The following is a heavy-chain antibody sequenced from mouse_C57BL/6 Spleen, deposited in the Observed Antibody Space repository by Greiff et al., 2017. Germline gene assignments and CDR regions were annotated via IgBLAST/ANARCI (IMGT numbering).Heavy chain of an antibody. V-gene: IGHV1-9*01. J-gene: IGHJ3*01. CDR2: ILPGSGST. Sequence: QVQLQQSGAELMKPGASVKLSCKATGYTFTGYWIEWVKQRPGHGLEWIGEILPGSGSTNYNEKFKGKATFTADTSSNTAYMQLSSLTTEDSAIYYCARGIYYDYDGGGPFAYWGQGTLVTVSA. CDR3: ARGIYYDYDGGGPFAY. CDR1: GYTFTGYW. D-gene: IGHD2-4*01.